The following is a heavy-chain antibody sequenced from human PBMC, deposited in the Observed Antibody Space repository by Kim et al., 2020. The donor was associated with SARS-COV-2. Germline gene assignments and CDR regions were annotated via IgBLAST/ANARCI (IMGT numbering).Heavy chain of an antibody. J-gene: IGHJ3*02. D-gene: IGHD3-22*01. Sequence: SETLSLTCTVSGGSTSSGSYYWSWIRQPAGKGLEWIGRIYTSGSTNYNPSLKSRVTISVDTSKNQFSLKLSSVTAADTAVYYCARDRYDSSGYYYQKTNAFDICGQGTMVTVSS. CDR3: ARDRYDSSGYYYQKTNAFDI. V-gene: IGHV4-61*02. CDR2: IYTSGST. CDR1: GGSTSSGSYY.